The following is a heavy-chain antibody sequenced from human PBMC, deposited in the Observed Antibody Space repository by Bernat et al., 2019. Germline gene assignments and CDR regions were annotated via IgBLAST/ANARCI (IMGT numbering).Heavy chain of an antibody. J-gene: IGHJ4*02. CDR1: GGSISSSSYY. CDR3: ARQRSSSWYSPFEY. D-gene: IGHD6-13*01. CDR2: IYYSGST. V-gene: IGHV4-39*01. Sequence: QLQLQESGPGLVKPSETLSLTCTVSGGSISSSSYYWGWIRQPPGKRLEWIGSIYYSGSTYYNASLKSRVTISVDTSKNQFSRKLSSVTAADTAVYYCARQRSSSWYSPFEYWGQGTLVTVSS.